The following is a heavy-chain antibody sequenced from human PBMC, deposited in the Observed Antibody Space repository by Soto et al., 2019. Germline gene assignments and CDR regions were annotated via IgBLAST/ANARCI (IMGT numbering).Heavy chain of an antibody. CDR1: GGSLSKYY. D-gene: IGHD3-3*01. J-gene: IGHJ4*02. V-gene: IGHV4-4*07. CDR2: ISTSGHV. Sequence: LSLTCGVSGGSLSKYYWSWIRQPAGKGLEWIGRISTSGHVVSKVSLRSRLTMSVDMSNNHFSLKLTSVTAADTAVYYCARDNNDFWSLYPLAFDYWGQGALVTVSS. CDR3: ARDNNDFWSLYPLAFDY.